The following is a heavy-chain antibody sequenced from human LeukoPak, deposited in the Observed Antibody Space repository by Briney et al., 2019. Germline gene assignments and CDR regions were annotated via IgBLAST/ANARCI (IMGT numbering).Heavy chain of an antibody. CDR3: GRWSPNPNDS. D-gene: IGHD3-3*01. Sequence: GASVKVSCKASGYTFINHGISWVRQAPGQGLEWLGWISAYNGRTENAPNLQDRVTMTTDTSTTTAYMELRSLTSDDTAVYYCGRWSPNPNDSWGQGTLVTVSS. CDR2: ISAYNGRT. CDR1: GYTFINHG. J-gene: IGHJ5*01. V-gene: IGHV1-18*01.